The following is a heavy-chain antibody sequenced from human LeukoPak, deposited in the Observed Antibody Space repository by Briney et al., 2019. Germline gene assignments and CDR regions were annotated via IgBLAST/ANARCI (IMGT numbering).Heavy chain of an antibody. J-gene: IGHJ4*02. V-gene: IGHV1-2*02. D-gene: IGHD3-22*01. CDR3: ARVKNYYDSSGYSH. CDR1: GYTFTGYY. Sequence: ASVKVSWKASGYTFTGYYMHWVRQAPGEGLELIGWINPNSGGTNYAQKLQGRVTMTRDTSISTAYMELSRLRSDDTAGYYCARVKNYYDSSGYSHWGQGTRVTVSS. CDR2: INPNSGGT.